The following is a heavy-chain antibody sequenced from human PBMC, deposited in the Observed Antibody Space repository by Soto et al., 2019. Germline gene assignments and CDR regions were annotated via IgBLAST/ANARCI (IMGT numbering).Heavy chain of an antibody. V-gene: IGHV4-34*01. D-gene: IGHD6-13*01. CDR2: INHSGST. CDR1: GGSFSGYY. Sequence: PSETLSLTCAVYGGSFSGYYWSWIRQPPGKGLEWIGEINHSGSTNYNPSLKSRVTISVDTSKNQFSLKLSSVTAADTAVYYCARAIAAAGRADYWGQGTLVTVS. J-gene: IGHJ4*02. CDR3: ARAIAAAGRADY.